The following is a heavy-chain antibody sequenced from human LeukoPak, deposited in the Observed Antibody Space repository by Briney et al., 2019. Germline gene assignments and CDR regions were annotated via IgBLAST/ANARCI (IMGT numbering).Heavy chain of an antibody. CDR2: ISGYNGNT. CDR1: GYSFNSYG. V-gene: IGHV1-18*01. J-gene: IGHJ4*02. D-gene: IGHD3-10*01. Sequence: ASVKVSCKTSGYSFNSYGISWVRQAPGQGPEWMGWISGYNGNTNYAQKFQGRVTMTTDTSTSTVYMELRSLRSDDTAVYYCARDFHYYGSGSYYHAIDYWGQGTPVTVSS. CDR3: ARDFHYYGSGSYYHAIDY.